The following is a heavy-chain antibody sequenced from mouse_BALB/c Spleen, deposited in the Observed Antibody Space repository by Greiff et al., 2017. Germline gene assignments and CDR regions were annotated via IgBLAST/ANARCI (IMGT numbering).Heavy chain of an antibody. Sequence: VQLQQSGAELARPGASVKLSCKASGYTFTSYWMQWVKQRPGQGLEWIGAIYPGDGDTRYTQKFKGKATLTADKSSSTAYMQLSSLASEDSAVYYCARKGGYDSDYAMDYWGQGTSVTVSS. V-gene: IGHV1-87*01. D-gene: IGHD2-2*01. CDR1: GYTFTSYW. CDR3: ARKGGYDSDYAMDY. CDR2: IYPGDGDT. J-gene: IGHJ4*01.